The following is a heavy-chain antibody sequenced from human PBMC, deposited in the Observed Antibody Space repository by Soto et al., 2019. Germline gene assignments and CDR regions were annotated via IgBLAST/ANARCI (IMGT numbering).Heavy chain of an antibody. J-gene: IGHJ4*02. Sequence: PGGSLRLSCAASGFTFSRYSMNWVRQAPGKGLEWVSSISSTTNYIYYADSMKGRFTVSRDNAKNSVYLDMNSLSAEDTAVYYCARESEDLPSNCDYWGQGTLVTVSS. CDR3: ARESEDLPSNCDY. CDR2: ISSTTNYI. CDR1: GFTFSRYS. V-gene: IGHV3-21*01.